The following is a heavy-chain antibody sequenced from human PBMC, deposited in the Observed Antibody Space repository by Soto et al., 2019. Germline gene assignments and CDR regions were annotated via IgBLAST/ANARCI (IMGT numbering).Heavy chain of an antibody. Sequence: EVQVVESGGGLLKPGGSLRLSCAASDFTFSSAWMSWVRQAPGKGLEWVGRIKSKDDGGTTEYAAPVKGRFTITRDDSENMLFLQMYSLKSEDTAVYYCTDGLDVWGPGTTVIVS. V-gene: IGHV3-15*07. CDR3: TDGLDV. CDR2: IKSKDDGGTT. J-gene: IGHJ6*02. CDR1: DFTFSSAW.